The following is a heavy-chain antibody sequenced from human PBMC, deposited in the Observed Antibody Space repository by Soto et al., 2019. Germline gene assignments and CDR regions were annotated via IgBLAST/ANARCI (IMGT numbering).Heavy chain of an antibody. CDR1: GGSITSYY. V-gene: IGHV4-4*07. Sequence: SETLSLTCTVSGGSITSYYWSWIRQPAGKGLEWIGRIYHTESINYNPSLQSRVTMSVDTSKNQVSLKLTSVTAADAAVYYCARDMRVFGGIDVWGQGTTVTVSS. J-gene: IGHJ6*02. D-gene: IGHD3-3*01. CDR2: IYHTESI. CDR3: ARDMRVFGGIDV.